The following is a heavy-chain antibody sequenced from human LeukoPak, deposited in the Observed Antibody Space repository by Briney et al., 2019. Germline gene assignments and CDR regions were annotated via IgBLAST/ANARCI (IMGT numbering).Heavy chain of an antibody. V-gene: IGHV5-51*01. CDR1: GDSFINYW. CDR3: ARGAVAGNSYAFDI. CDR2: IYPGNSDT. J-gene: IGHJ3*02. Sequence: PGESLKISCKGSGDSFINYWIGWVRQMPGKGLEWMGIIYPGNSDTLYNPSFQGQVTISADKSISTAYVQWSSLKASDTAMYYCARGAVAGNSYAFDIWGQGTMVTVSS. D-gene: IGHD6-19*01.